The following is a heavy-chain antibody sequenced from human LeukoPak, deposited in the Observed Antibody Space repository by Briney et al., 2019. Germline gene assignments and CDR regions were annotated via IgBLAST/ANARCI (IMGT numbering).Heavy chain of an antibody. CDR3: AKDLRYFDWLLWGD. J-gene: IGHJ4*02. V-gene: IGHV3-23*01. Sequence: SGGSLRLSCAASGFTFSSYGMSWVRQAPGKGLEWVSAISGSGGSTYYADSVKGRFTISRDNSKNTLYLQMNSLRAEDTAVYYCAKDLRYFDWLLWGDWGQGALVTVSS. D-gene: IGHD3-9*01. CDR1: GFTFSSYG. CDR2: ISGSGGST.